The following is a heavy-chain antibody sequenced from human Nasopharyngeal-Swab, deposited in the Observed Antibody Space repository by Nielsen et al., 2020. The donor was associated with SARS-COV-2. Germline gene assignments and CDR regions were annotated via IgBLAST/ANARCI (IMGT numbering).Heavy chain of an antibody. CDR2: ISSNGGST. J-gene: IGHJ6*02. D-gene: IGHD3-16*02. V-gene: IGHV3-64D*06. Sequence: WIRQPPGKGLEYVSAISSNGGSTYYADSVKGRFTISRDNSKNTLYLQMSSLRAEDTAVYYCATGRLGELSLYRYYYYYYGMDVWGQGTTVTVSS. CDR3: ATGRLGELSLYRYYYYYYGMDV.